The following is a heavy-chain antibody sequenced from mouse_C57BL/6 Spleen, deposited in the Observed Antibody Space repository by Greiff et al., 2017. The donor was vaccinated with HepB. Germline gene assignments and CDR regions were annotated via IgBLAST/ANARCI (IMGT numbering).Heavy chain of an antibody. CDR1: GYTFTSYG. CDR2: IYPRSGNT. Sequence: VQLKESGAELARPGASVKLSCKASGYTFTSYGISWVKQRTGQGLEWIGEIYPRSGNTYYNEKFKGKATLTADKSSSTAYMELRSLTSEDSAVYFCARESSGYLFDYWGQGTTLTVSS. V-gene: IGHV1-81*01. J-gene: IGHJ2*01. CDR3: ARESSGYLFDY. D-gene: IGHD3-2*02.